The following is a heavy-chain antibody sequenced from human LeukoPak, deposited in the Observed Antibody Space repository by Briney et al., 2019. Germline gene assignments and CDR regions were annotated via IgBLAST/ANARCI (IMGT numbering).Heavy chain of an antibody. CDR3: ATQPGRAPLGGFWRCLPFDF. CDR1: GYSFTSYW. V-gene: IGHV5-51*01. D-gene: IGHD3-3*01. J-gene: IGHJ4*02. CDR2: IYPGDSDT. Sequence: GESLKISCKGSGYSFTSYWIGWVRQMPGKGLEWMGIIYPGDSDTRYSPSFQGQVTISADKSISTAYLQWSSLKASDTAIYYCATQPGRAPLGGFWRCLPFDFWGQGTLVTVSS.